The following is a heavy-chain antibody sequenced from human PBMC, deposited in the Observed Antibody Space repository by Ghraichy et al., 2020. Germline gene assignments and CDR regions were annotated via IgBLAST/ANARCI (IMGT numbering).Heavy chain of an antibody. CDR2: TNSDGSAT. J-gene: IGHJ6*02. CDR3: ARSIVTDYYSYGLDV. CDR1: GFTFSRYW. Sequence: GGSLRLSCAASGFTFSRYWMNWVRQAPGKGLVWVSRTNSDGSATSYADSVKGRFTISRDNAKNTVYLQMNSLRDEDTAVYYCARSIVTDYYSYGLDVWGQGTTVTVSS. V-gene: IGHV3-74*01. D-gene: IGHD1-26*01.